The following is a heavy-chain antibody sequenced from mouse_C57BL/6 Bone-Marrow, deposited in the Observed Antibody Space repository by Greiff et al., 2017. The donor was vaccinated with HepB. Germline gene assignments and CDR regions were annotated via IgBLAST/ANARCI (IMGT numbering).Heavy chain of an antibody. CDR2: IDPENGDT. V-gene: IGHV14-4*01. J-gene: IGHJ2*01. Sequence: EVQLQQSGAELVRPGASVKLSCTASGFNIKDDYMHWVKQRPEQGLEWIGWIDPENGDTEYASKFQGKATRTADTSSNTAYLQLSSLTSEDTAVYYCTTKGFDYWGQGTTLTVSS. CDR3: TTKGFDY. CDR1: GFNIKDDY.